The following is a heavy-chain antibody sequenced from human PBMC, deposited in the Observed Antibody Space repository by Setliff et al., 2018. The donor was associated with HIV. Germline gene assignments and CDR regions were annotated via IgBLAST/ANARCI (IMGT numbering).Heavy chain of an antibody. CDR2: IYSSGST. D-gene: IGHD2-21*01. Sequence: PSETLSLTCTVSGDSISSHYWSWIRQPPGKGLELIGYIYSSGSTNYNPSLKSRVAISVDTSKNQFSLKLSSVTAADTAVYYCARPRLRGSGAFDIWGQGTMVTV. J-gene: IGHJ3*02. CDR1: GDSISSHY. V-gene: IGHV4-4*08. CDR3: ARPRLRGSGAFDI.